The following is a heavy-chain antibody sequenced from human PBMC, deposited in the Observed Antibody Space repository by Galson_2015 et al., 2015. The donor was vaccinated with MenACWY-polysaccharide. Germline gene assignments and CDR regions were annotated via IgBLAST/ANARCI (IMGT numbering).Heavy chain of an antibody. Sequence: SVKVSCKASGYTLTSYDINWVRQATGQGLEWMGWMNPNSGNTGYPQKFQGRVTMTRNTSISIAYMELSSLRSEDTAVYYCARGGKYYYDSSGYLNWFDPWGQGTLVTVSS. V-gene: IGHV1-8*01. CDR2: MNPNSGNT. J-gene: IGHJ5*02. CDR3: ARGGKYYYDSSGYLNWFDP. D-gene: IGHD3-22*01. CDR1: GYTLTSYD.